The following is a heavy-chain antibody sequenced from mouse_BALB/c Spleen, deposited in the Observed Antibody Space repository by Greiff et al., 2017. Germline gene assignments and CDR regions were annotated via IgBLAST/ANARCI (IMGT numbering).Heavy chain of an antibody. CDR2: INPSNGRT. CDR1: GYTFTSYW. V-gene: IGHV1S81*02. Sequence: VQLQQPGAELVKPGASVKLSCKASGYTFTSYWMHWVKQRPGQGLEWIGEINPSNGRTNYNEKFKSKATLTVDKSSSTAYMQLSSLTSEDSAVYYCARPPYGSSYYFDYWGQGTTLTVSS. CDR3: ARPPYGSSYYFDY. J-gene: IGHJ2*01. D-gene: IGHD1-1*01.